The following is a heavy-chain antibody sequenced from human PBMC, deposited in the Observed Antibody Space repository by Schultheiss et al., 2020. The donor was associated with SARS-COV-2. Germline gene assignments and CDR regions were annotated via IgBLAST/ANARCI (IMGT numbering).Heavy chain of an antibody. Sequence: GSLRLSCAASGFTFSDYYMSWIRQAPGKGLEWIGSIYYSGSTYYNPSLKSRVTISVDTSKNQFSLKLSSVTAADTAVYYCASGGDYAAVDVWGKGTTVTVSS. J-gene: IGHJ6*04. D-gene: IGHD4-17*01. CDR3: ASGGDYAAVDV. CDR1: GFTFSDYY. CDR2: IYYSGST. V-gene: IGHV4-59*05.